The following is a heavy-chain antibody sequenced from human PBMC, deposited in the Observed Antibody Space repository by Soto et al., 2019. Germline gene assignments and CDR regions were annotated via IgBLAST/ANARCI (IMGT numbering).Heavy chain of an antibody. D-gene: IGHD4-4*01. V-gene: IGHV4-4*02. CDR3: AGGTDYRWVL. J-gene: IGHJ6*02. CDR2: IHHSGST. Sequence: PSETLSLTCAVSGGSISSSYWWSWVRQPPGKGLEWIGEIHHSGSTNYNPSLRSRVTMSVDTSKNQFSLKLNSLTAADAAVYYCAGGTDYRWVLWGQGTTVTVSS. CDR1: GGSISSSYW.